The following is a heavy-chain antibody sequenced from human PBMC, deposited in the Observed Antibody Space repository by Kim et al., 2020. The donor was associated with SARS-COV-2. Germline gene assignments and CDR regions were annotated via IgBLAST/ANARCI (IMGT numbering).Heavy chain of an antibody. CDR3: ARGGLIIRLYYFDY. D-gene: IGHD3-3*01. CDR2: INPNSGDT. CDR1: KYTFTGYY. J-gene: IGHJ4*02. V-gene: IGHV1-2*02. Sequence: ASVKVSCKTSKYTFTGYYMHWVRLAPGQGLEWLGWINPNSGDTKYAQKFQGRVTLTRDTSISTAYMELNRLRSDDTAVYYCARGGLIIRLYYFDYWGQGTLVTVSS.